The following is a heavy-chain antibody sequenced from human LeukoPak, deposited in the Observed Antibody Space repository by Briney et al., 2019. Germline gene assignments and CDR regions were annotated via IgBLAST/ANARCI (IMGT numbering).Heavy chain of an antibody. V-gene: IGHV3-48*03. D-gene: IGHD3-10*01. Sequence: GGSLRLSCAASGFTFSSYEMNWVRQAPGKGLEWVSYISSSGSTIYYADSVKGRFTISRDNSKNTLYLQMNSLRAEDTAVYYCAKDFDAYYGSGSYYYYYMDVWGKGTTVTISS. J-gene: IGHJ6*03. CDR2: ISSSGSTI. CDR3: AKDFDAYYGSGSYYYYYMDV. CDR1: GFTFSSYE.